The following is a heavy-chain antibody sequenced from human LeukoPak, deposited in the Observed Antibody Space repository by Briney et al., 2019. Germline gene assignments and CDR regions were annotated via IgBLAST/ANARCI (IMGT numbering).Heavy chain of an antibody. D-gene: IGHD6-19*01. CDR3: ARGGWSLDY. Sequence: SETLSLTCTVSGDSITDYYWSWIRQPPGKELEWIGFIYHSGTTSYNPSLNSRVTISIDTSTNQFSLKLSSVTAADTAVYYCARGGWSLDYWGQGALVTVSS. J-gene: IGHJ4*02. CDR2: IYHSGTT. CDR1: GDSITDYY. V-gene: IGHV4-59*12.